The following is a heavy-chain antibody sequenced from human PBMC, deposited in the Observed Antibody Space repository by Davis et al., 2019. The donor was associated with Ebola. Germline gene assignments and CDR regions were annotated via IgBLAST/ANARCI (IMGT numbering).Heavy chain of an antibody. J-gene: IGHJ4*02. CDR2: INAGNGNT. V-gene: IGHV1-3*01. CDR3: ARDIPVVTQNGGDY. D-gene: IGHD4-23*01. CDR1: GYTFTSYA. Sequence: AASVKVSCKASGYTFTSYAMHWVRQAPGQRLEWMGWINAGNGNTKYSQKFQGRVTITRDRSMSTAYMELSSLRSEDSAVYYCARDIPVVTQNGGDYWGQGTLVTVSS.